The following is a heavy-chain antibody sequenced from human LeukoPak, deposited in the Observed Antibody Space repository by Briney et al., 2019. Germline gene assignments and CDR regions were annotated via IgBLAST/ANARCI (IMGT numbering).Heavy chain of an antibody. CDR2: INHSGST. CDR1: SGSFSGYY. D-gene: IGHD4-17*01. V-gene: IGHV4-34*01. CDR3: ARLHPLRRGHYYYYMDV. J-gene: IGHJ6*03. Sequence: PSETLSLTCAVYSGSFSGYYWSWIRQPPGKGLEWIGEINHSGSTNCNPSLKSRVTISVDTSKNQFSLKLSSVTAADTAVYYCARLHPLRRGHYYYYMDVWGKGTTVTVSS.